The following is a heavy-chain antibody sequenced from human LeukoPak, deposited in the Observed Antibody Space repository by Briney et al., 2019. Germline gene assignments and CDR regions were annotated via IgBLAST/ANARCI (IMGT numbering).Heavy chain of an antibody. V-gene: IGHV5-51*01. D-gene: IGHD2-2*01. CDR1: GYSFTSYW. J-gene: IGHJ3*02. Sequence: GESLKISCKGSGYSFTSYWIGWVRQMPGKGLEWMGTIYPGDSDTRYSPSFQGQVTISADKSISTAYLQWSSLKASDTAMYYCARPYCSSTSCYVAFDIWGQGTMVTVSS. CDR3: ARPYCSSTSCYVAFDI. CDR2: IYPGDSDT.